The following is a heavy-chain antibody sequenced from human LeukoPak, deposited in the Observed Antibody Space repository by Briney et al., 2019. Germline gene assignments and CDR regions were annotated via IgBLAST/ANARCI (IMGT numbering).Heavy chain of an antibody. J-gene: IGHJ4*02. CDR1: GFTFSNAW. V-gene: IGHV3-15*01. Sequence: GGSLRLSCAASGFTFSNAWMSWVCQAPGKGLEWVGRIKSKTDGGTTDYAAPVKGRFTISRDDSKNTLYLQMNSLKTEDTAVYYCTTDLGHYSSSPNLAYWGQGTLVTVSS. CDR3: TTDLGHYSSSPNLAY. D-gene: IGHD6-6*01. CDR2: IKSKTDGGTT.